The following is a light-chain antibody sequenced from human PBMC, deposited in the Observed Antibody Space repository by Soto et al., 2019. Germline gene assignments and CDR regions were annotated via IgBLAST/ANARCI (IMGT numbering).Light chain of an antibody. J-gene: IGLJ1*01. V-gene: IGLV2-14*01. CDR3: TSYMSSSALYV. Sequence: QPLLTQPASVSSCPGQSISISCTGNSNDVGGYNYVSWYQQHPGKAPKLMIYDDSDRPSGVSIRFSGSKSGNTASLTISGLQAENEADYYCTSYMSSSALYVFGTGTTVTVL. CDR1: SNDVGGYNY. CDR2: DDS.